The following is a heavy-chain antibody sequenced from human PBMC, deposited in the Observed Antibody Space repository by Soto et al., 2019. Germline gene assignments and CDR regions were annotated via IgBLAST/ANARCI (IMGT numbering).Heavy chain of an antibody. CDR1: EFTFSTYA. CDR3: ARENWFQDY. V-gene: IGHV3-23*01. CDR2: ISDSGDIT. J-gene: IGHJ4*02. Sequence: GGSLRLSCAASEFTFSTYAMTWVRQAPGRGLQWVATISDSGDITYYADSVKGRFTISRDNSRNTLYLQMNNLRAEDTALYYCARENWFQDYWGQGALVTVSS. D-gene: IGHD3-9*01.